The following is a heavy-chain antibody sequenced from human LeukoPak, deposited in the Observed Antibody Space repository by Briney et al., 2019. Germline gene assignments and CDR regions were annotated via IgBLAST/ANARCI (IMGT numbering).Heavy chain of an antibody. D-gene: IGHD6-19*01. Sequence: GASVKVSCKASGYTFTSYGISWVRQAPGQGLEWMGWISAYNGNTNYAQKLQGRVTITTDTSTSTAYMELRSLRSDDTAVYYCARFYSSGWYSVTRAYNWFDPWGQGTLVTVSS. CDR1: GYTFTSYG. CDR2: ISAYNGNT. J-gene: IGHJ5*02. V-gene: IGHV1-18*01. CDR3: ARFYSSGWYSVTRAYNWFDP.